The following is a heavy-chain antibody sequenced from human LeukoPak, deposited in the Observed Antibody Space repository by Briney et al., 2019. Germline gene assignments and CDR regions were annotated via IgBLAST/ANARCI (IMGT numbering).Heavy chain of an antibody. CDR2: INPNSGGT. V-gene: IGHV1-2*02. CDR1: GYTFTGYY. J-gene: IGHJ4*02. CDR3: ARMGRPAPTLQIPGIYYYDSSGYYFDY. D-gene: IGHD3-22*01. Sequence: GASVKVSCKASGYTFTGYYMHWVRQAPGQGLEWMGWINPNSGGTNYAQKFQGRVTMTRDTSISTAYMELSRLRSDDTAVYYCARMGRPAPTLQIPGIYYYDSSGYYFDYWGQGTLVTVSS.